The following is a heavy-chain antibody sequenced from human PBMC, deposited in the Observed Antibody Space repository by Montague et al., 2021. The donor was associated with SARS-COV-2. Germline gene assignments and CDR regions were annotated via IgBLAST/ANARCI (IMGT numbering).Heavy chain of an antibody. V-gene: IGHV4-39*01. CDR3: ARQGRISMVRLNWFDP. Sequence: SETLSLTCTVSGGSISSSSYYWGWIRQPPGKGLEWIGSIYYSGSTYNNPSLKSRVTISVDTSKNQFSLKLSSVTAADTAVYYCARQGRISMVRLNWFDPWGQGTLVTVSS. CDR1: GGSISSSSYY. D-gene: IGHD3-10*01. CDR2: IYYSGST. J-gene: IGHJ5*02.